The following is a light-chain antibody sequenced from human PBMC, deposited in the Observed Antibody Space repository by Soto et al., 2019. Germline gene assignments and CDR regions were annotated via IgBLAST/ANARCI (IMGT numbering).Light chain of an antibody. CDR1: SSDVGRYNY. Sequence: QSVLAQPASVSGSPGQSIAISCTGTSSDVGRYNYVSWFQQHPGKAPKLMIYDVSNRPSGVSDRFSGSKSGNTASLTISGLQAKDEADYYCSSYTSSNNFVFGTGTRSPS. CDR2: DVS. CDR3: SSYTSSNNFV. V-gene: IGLV2-14*01. J-gene: IGLJ1*01.